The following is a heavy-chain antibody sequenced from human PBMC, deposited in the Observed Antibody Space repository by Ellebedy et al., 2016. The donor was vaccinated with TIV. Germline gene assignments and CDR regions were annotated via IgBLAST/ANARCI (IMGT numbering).Heavy chain of an antibody. J-gene: IGHJ5*02. D-gene: IGHD3-10*01. Sequence: SETLSLTCTVSGDSISRSSYYWGWIRQPPGKGLEWIGSIYYTGSTDYNPSLKSRVAISADTSKNQFSLRLSSVTAAGTAVYYCARWFGELLYVRWFDPWGQGTLVTVSS. CDR1: GDSISRSSYY. CDR2: IYYTGST. V-gene: IGHV4-39*01. CDR3: ARWFGELLYVRWFDP.